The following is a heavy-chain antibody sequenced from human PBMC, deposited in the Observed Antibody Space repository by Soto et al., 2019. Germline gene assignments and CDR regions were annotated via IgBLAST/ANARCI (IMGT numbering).Heavy chain of an antibody. CDR2: ISGSGGST. Sequence: GGSLRLSCAASGFTFSSYAMSWVRQAPGKGLEWVSAISGSGGSTYYADSVKGRFTFSRDNSKNTLYLQMNSLRAEDTAVYYCAKGELDIVVVPAALAFDYWGQGTLVTVSS. V-gene: IGHV3-23*01. CDR1: GFTFSSYA. D-gene: IGHD2-2*01. CDR3: AKGELDIVVVPAALAFDY. J-gene: IGHJ4*02.